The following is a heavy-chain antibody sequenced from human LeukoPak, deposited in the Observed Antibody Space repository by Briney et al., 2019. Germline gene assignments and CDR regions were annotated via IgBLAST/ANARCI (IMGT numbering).Heavy chain of an antibody. CDR3: ASEDYYDSSGYYWPLGFDY. D-gene: IGHD3-22*01. Sequence: GGSLRLSCAASGFTFSSYWMHWVRQAPGKGLVWVSRINSDGSSTSYADSVKGRFTISRDNAKNTLYLQMNSLRAEDTAVYYCASEDYYDSSGYYWPLGFDYWGQGTLVTVSS. CDR2: INSDGSST. CDR1: GFTFSSYW. V-gene: IGHV3-74*01. J-gene: IGHJ4*02.